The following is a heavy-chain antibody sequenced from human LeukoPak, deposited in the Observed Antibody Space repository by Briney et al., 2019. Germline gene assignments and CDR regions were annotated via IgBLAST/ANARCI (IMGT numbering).Heavy chain of an antibody. CDR1: GGSISSYY. CDR3: AGAPYCSGGSCYRPGSWFDP. V-gene: IGHV4-59*01. D-gene: IGHD2-15*01. CDR2: IYYSGST. J-gene: IGHJ5*02. Sequence: SETLSLTCTVSGGSISSYYWSWIRQPPGKGLEWIGYIYYSGSTNYNPSLKSRVTISVDTSKNQFSLKLSSVTAADTAVYYCAGAPYCSGGSCYRPGSWFDPWGQGTLVTVSS.